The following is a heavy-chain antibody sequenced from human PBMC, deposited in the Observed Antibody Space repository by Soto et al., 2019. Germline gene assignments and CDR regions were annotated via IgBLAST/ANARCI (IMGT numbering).Heavy chain of an antibody. D-gene: IGHD6-6*01. CDR3: AKDPVGPRSSIAARNYFDY. V-gene: IGHV3-23*01. J-gene: IGHJ4*02. CDR1: GFTFSSYA. Sequence: GGSLRLSCAASGFTFSSYAMSWVRQAPGKGLEWVSAISGSGGSTYYADSVKGRFTISRDNSKNTLYLQMNSLRAEDTAVYYCAKDPVGPRSSIAARNYFDYWGQGTLVTVSS. CDR2: ISGSGGST.